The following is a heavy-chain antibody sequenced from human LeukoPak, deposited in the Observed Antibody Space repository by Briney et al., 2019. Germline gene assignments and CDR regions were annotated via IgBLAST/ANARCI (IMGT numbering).Heavy chain of an antibody. CDR2: IYYSGST. J-gene: IGHJ4*02. CDR3: AGAYWGGDSSIDY. D-gene: IGHD2-21*02. CDR1: GGSISSYY. V-gene: IGHV4-59*01. Sequence: SETLSLTCTVSGGSISSYYWSWIRQPPGKGLEWIGYIYYSGSTNYNPSLKSRVTISVDTSKNQFSLKLSSVTAADTAVYYCAGAYWGGDSSIDYWGQGTLVTVSS.